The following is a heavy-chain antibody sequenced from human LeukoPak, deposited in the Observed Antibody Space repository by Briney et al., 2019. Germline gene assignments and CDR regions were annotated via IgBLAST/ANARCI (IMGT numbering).Heavy chain of an antibody. Sequence: GGSLRHSCAASGFTFSSYWMSWVRQAPGKGLEWVANIKQDGSEKYYVDSVKGRFTISRDNAKNSLYLQMNSLRAEDTAVYYCARDIVAGTVDYWGQGTLVTVSS. CDR3: ARDIVAGTVDY. D-gene: IGHD6-19*01. J-gene: IGHJ4*02. CDR2: IKQDGSEK. V-gene: IGHV3-7*01. CDR1: GFTFSSYW.